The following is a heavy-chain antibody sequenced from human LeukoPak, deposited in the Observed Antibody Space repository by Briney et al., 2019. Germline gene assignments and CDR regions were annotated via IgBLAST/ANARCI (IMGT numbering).Heavy chain of an antibody. J-gene: IGHJ4*02. CDR1: GFTFSSYS. D-gene: IGHD1-26*01. CDR2: ISSSSSYI. V-gene: IGHV3-21*01. Sequence: GGSLRLSCAASGFTFSSYSMNWVRQAPGKGLEWVSSISSSSSYIYYADSVKGRFTISRDNAKNSLYLQMNSLRAEDTAVYYCARDGPSGSYFDYWGQGNLVTVSS. CDR3: ARDGPSGSYFDY.